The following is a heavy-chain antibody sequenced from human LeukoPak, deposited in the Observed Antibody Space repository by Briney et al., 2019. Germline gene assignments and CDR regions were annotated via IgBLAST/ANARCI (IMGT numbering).Heavy chain of an antibody. V-gene: IGHV3-53*01. CDR2: IYSDGRI. Sequence: GGSLRLSCGASGFTVSSNYMSWVRQAPGKGLEWVSVIYSDGRIHYADSVKGRFTISRDDSMNTLYLQMNSLRAEDTAVYYCARESGYSYGLAGFFDYWGQGTLVTVSS. CDR3: ARESGYSYGLAGFFDY. J-gene: IGHJ4*02. CDR1: GFTVSSNY. D-gene: IGHD5-18*01.